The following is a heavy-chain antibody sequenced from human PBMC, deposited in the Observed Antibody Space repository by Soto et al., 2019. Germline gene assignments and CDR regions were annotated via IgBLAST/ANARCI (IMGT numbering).Heavy chain of an antibody. Sequence: EVQLVESGGGLVQPGGSLRLSCAASGFTFSPFWMHWVRQVPGKGPVWVSRINSDGNSTSNADSVKGRFTISRDNAKNTLYLQMNSLRAEDTAVYYCARGSNHFAYWGQGTLVTVSS. CDR3: ARGSNHFAY. J-gene: IGHJ4*02. D-gene: IGHD4-4*01. CDR1: GFTFSPFW. CDR2: INSDGNST. V-gene: IGHV3-74*01.